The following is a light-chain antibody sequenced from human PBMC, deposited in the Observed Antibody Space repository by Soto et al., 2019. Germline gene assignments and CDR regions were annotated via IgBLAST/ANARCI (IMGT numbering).Light chain of an antibody. J-gene: IGLJ1*01. Sequence: QSALTQPPSASGSPGQSVTISCTGTSSDVGGYNYVSGYQQHPGKAPKLMIYEVSKRPSGVPDRFSGSKSGNTASLTVSGPQAEDEAAYYCSSSAGSNNFAVFGNGTKATVL. CDR3: SSSAGSNNFAV. CDR1: SSDVGGYNY. CDR2: EVS. V-gene: IGLV2-8*01.